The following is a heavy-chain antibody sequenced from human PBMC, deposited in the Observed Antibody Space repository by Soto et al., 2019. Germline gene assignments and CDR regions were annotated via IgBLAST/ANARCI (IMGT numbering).Heavy chain of an antibody. CDR3: ALVVITTYYYYGMDV. V-gene: IGHV2-26*01. CDR1: GFSLSNARMG. CDR2: IFSNDEK. Sequence: QVTLKESGPVLVKPTETLTLTCTVSGFSLSNARMGVSWIRQPPGKALEWLTHIFSNDEKSYSTSLKSRLTISKDTSKSQVVLTMTNMDPVDTATYYCALVVITTYYYYGMDVWGQGTTVTVSS. D-gene: IGHD3-22*01. J-gene: IGHJ6*02.